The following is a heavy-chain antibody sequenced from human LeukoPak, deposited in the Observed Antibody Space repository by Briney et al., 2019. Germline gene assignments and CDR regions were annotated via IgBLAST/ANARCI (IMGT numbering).Heavy chain of an antibody. D-gene: IGHD4-23*01. CDR1: GYTFTSYY. CDR3: AGLRSRTSDANGDYGGDSYYYSGMDV. CDR2: INPSGGST. Sequence: ASVKVSCKASGYTFTSYYMHWVRQAPGQGLEWMGIINPSGGSTSYAQKFQGRVTMTRDTSTSTVYMELSSLRSEDTAVYYCAGLRSRTSDANGDYGGDSYYYSGMDVWGKGTTVTVSS. V-gene: IGHV1-46*01. J-gene: IGHJ6*04.